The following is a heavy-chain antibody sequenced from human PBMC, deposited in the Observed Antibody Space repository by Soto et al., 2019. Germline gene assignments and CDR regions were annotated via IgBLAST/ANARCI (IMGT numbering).Heavy chain of an antibody. CDR1: GYTFTNYY. V-gene: IGHV1-46*03. Sequence: QVQLVQSGAEVKEPGASVKVSCKASGYTFTNYYIHWVRQAPGQGLEWMGIVTPSGGGTKYAQQFRGRVTMNPDTSTSTVFMALTSLRSDDTAVYYCARDPVGWDFFDYWGQGTLVAVSA. D-gene: IGHD6-19*01. CDR2: VTPSGGGT. CDR3: ARDPVGWDFFDY. J-gene: IGHJ4*02.